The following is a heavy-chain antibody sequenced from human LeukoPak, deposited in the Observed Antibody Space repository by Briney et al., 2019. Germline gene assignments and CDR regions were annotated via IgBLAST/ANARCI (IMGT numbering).Heavy chain of an antibody. J-gene: IGHJ4*02. CDR3: AEGGPGSDFDY. V-gene: IGHV3-23*01. CDR2: ISDSGGST. Sequence: GRSLRLSCPASGFTFSNYAMSWVRQAPGKGLEWVSGISDSGGSTYYADSVKGRFTISRDNSKNTLYLQMNSLRAEDTAVYYCAEGGPGSDFDYWGQGTLVTVSS. CDR1: GFTFSNYA. D-gene: IGHD3-10*01.